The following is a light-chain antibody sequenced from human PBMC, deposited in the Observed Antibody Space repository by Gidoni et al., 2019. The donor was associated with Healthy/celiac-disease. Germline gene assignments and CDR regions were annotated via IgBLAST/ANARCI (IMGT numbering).Light chain of an antibody. Sequence: QSVLTQPPSPSGTPGPRVTISCSGSSSNIGSNTVNWYQQLPGTAPKLLIYSNNQRPSGVPDRFSGSKSGTSASLAISGLQSEDEADYYCAAWDDSLNGLAFGGGTKLTVL. CDR3: AAWDDSLNGLA. CDR2: SNN. CDR1: SSNIGSNT. V-gene: IGLV1-44*01. J-gene: IGLJ2*01.